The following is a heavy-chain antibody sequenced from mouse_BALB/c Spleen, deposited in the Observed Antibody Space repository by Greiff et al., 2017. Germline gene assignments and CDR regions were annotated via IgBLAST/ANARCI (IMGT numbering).Heavy chain of an antibody. V-gene: IGHV5-9-4*01. CDR3: ARVGGYAMDY. CDR1: GFTFSSYA. J-gene: IGHJ4*01. D-gene: IGHD3-1*01. Sequence: EVKLVESGGGLVKPGGSLKLSCAASGFTFSSYAMSWVRQSPEKRLEWVAVISSGGSYTYYPDTVTGRFTISRDNAKNTLYLEMSSLRSEDTAMYYCARVGGYAMDYWGQGTSVTVSS. CDR2: ISSGGSYT.